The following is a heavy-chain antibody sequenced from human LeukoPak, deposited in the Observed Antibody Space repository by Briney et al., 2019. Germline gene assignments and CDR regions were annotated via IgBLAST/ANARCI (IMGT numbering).Heavy chain of an antibody. CDR1: GGSISSGGYY. D-gene: IGHD3-22*01. CDR2: IYYSGST. Sequence: KPSETLSLTCTVSGGSISSGGYYWSWIRQHPGKGLEWIGYIYYSGSTYYNPSLKSRVTISVDTSKNQFSLKLSSVTAADTAVYYCARDTEYYYDSSGYYYQDDAFDIWGQGTMVTVSS. J-gene: IGHJ3*02. V-gene: IGHV4-31*03. CDR3: ARDTEYYYDSSGYYYQDDAFDI.